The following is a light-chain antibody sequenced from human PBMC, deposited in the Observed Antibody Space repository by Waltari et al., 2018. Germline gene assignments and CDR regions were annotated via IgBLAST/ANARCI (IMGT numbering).Light chain of an antibody. CDR3: CSYAGTYTNVL. CDR1: SSDVGGYNY. CDR2: DVS. V-gene: IGLV2-11*01. Sequence: QSALTQPRSVSGSPGQSVTISCTGTSSDVGGYNYVSWYQQHPGKAPKLMISDVSKRPSGVPDRFSGSKSGNTASLTISGLQAEDEADYYCCSYAGTYTNVLFGGGTKLTVL. J-gene: IGLJ2*01.